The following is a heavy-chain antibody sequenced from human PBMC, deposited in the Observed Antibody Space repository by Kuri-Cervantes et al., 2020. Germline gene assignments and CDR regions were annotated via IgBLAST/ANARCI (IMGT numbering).Heavy chain of an antibody. CDR1: GFTFSDYY. V-gene: IGHV3-7*01. CDR3: ARRRYFDYFDY. J-gene: IGHJ4*02. CDR2: IKQDGSEK. D-gene: IGHD3-9*01. Sequence: GESLKISCAASGFTFSDYYMSWIRQAPGKGLEWVANIKQDGSEKYYVDSVKGRFTISRDNAKNSLYLQMNSLRAEDTAVYYCARRRYFDYFDYWGQGTLVTVSS.